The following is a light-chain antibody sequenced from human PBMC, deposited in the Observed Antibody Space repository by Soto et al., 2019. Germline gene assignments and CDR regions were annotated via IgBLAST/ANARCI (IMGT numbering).Light chain of an antibody. CDR1: QSVSSW. J-gene: IGKJ4*01. CDR2: DAS. CDR3: QQYNSYPLT. V-gene: IGKV1-5*01. Sequence: EIQMTQSPSTLSASVGDRVTITCRASQSVSSWLAWYQQKPGKAPKLLIYDASSWASGVPSRFSGSGSGTEFTLTISSLQPDDFATYYCQQYNSYPLTFGGGTKVEIK.